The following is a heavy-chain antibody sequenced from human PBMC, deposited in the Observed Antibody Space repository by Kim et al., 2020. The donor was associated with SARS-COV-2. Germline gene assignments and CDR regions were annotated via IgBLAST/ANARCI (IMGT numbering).Heavy chain of an antibody. V-gene: IGHV3-72*01. CDR2: T. CDR3: AKAPYTSGSHDY. J-gene: IGHJ4*02. D-gene: IGHD3-10*01. Sequence: TDYAASVKGRFSISRDDSKNSLYLQMNSLQTEDTAVYYCAKAPYTSGSHDYGGQGTLVTVSS.